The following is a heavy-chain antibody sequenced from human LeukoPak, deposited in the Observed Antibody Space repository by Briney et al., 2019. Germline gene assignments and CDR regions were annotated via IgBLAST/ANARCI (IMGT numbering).Heavy chain of an antibody. CDR2: IYPGDSNT. V-gene: IGHV5-51*01. CDR3: ARRTYGSGSYYNFPFDN. Sequence: PGESLRISCQGSGYIFTSYWIGWLRQMPGKGLEWMGIIYPGDSNTRYSPSFQGQVTISADNSISTAYLQWSSLKASDTAMYYCARRTYGSGSYYNFPFDNWGQGTLVTVSS. D-gene: IGHD3-10*01. J-gene: IGHJ4*02. CDR1: GYIFTSYW.